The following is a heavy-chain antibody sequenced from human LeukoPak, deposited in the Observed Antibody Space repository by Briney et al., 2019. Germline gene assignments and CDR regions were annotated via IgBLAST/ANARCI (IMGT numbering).Heavy chain of an antibody. V-gene: IGHV3-9*01. Sequence: GGSLRLSCTASGFTFDSYAIHWVRQAPGKGLEWVSGASWNSAVIGYADSVKGRFTISRDSAKSSLYLQMNSLRAEDTAVYYCARDLLSTYWGQGTLVTVSS. CDR1: GFTFDSYA. CDR3: ARDLLSTY. J-gene: IGHJ4*02. CDR2: ASWNSAVI.